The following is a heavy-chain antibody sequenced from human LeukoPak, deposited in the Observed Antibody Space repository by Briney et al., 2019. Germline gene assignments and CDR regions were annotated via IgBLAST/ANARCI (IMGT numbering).Heavy chain of an antibody. V-gene: IGHV3-48*02. CDR1: GFTFSSYS. CDR3: ARADETLYYYYGMDV. CDR2: ISGSSSTI. Sequence: PGGSLRLSCAASGFTFSSYSMNWVRQAPGKGLEWVSYISGSSSTIYYADSVKGRFTISRDNAKNSLYLQMNSLRDEDTAVYYCARADETLYYYYGMDVWGQGTTVTVSS. J-gene: IGHJ6*02.